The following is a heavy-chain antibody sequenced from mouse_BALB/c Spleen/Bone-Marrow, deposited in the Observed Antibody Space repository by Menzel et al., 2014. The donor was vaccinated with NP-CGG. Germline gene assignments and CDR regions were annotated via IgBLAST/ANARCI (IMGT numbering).Heavy chain of an antibody. V-gene: IGHV1-4*01. J-gene: IGHJ3*01. CDR1: GYTFTSYT. Sequence: QVQLKDSGAELARPGASVKMSCKASGYTFTSYTMHWVKQRPGQGLEWIGYINPSSGYTNYNQKFKDKATLTADKSPSTAYMQLSSLTSEDSAVYYCARERNWDSFAYWGQGTLVTVSA. CDR3: ARERNWDSFAY. CDR2: INPSSGYT. D-gene: IGHD4-1*01.